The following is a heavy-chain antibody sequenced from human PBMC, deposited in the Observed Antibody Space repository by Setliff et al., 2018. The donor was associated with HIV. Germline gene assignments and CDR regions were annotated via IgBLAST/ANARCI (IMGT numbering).Heavy chain of an antibody. Sequence: SETLSLTCAVSGYSISSGSYYWSWIRQSPGKGLEWIGEINHSGSTNYNPSLKSRVTISVDTSKSQFSLKLSSVTAADTALYYCARGSDYIGYGWSYFGMDVWGQGTTVTVSS. CDR2: INHSGST. CDR3: ARGSDYIGYGWSYFGMDV. J-gene: IGHJ6*02. V-gene: IGHV4-39*07. CDR1: GYSISSGSYY. D-gene: IGHD3-16*01.